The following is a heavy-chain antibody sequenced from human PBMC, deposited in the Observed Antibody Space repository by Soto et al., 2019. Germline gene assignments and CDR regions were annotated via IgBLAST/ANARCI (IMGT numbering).Heavy chain of an antibody. CDR2: VSGDGSST. J-gene: IGHJ5*02. CDR3: ARDKISSTRAGFDP. D-gene: IGHD2-2*01. Sequence: LRLSCAASGFTFSSSWMHWVRQAPGKGLVWVSRVSGDGSSTSYADSVKGRFTISRDNAKNTLYLQMNSLRAEDTAVYYCARDKISSTRAGFDPWGQGTLVTVSS. CDR1: GFTFSSSW. V-gene: IGHV3-74*01.